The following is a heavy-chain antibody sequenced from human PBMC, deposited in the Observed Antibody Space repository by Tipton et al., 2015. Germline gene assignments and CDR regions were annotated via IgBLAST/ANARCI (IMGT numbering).Heavy chain of an antibody. CDR1: GFTFSSYN. J-gene: IGHJ4*02. Sequence: LRLSCAASGFTFSSYNMHWVRQAPGKGLEWVALIWYDGSNEYYADSVKGRFTISRDNSKNTLYLQINSLRAEDTAVYYCARVLGQWLILSPFDYWGQGTLVTVSS. V-gene: IGHV3-33*01. CDR2: IWYDGSNE. CDR3: ARVLGQWLILSPFDY. D-gene: IGHD6-19*01.